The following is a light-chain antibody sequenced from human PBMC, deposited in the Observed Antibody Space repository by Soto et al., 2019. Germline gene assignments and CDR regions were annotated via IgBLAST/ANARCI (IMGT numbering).Light chain of an antibody. J-gene: IGKJ5*01. CDR3: QQANSFPIT. CDR2: GAS. V-gene: IGKV3-20*01. Sequence: EIVLTQSPGSLSLSPGQSATLSCRASQTVTSNYLVWYQQQPGQAPRLLIYGASTRATGIPDRFSGSGSGTDFSLSISRLEPEDFATYYCQQANSFPITFGQGTRLEIK. CDR1: QTVTSNY.